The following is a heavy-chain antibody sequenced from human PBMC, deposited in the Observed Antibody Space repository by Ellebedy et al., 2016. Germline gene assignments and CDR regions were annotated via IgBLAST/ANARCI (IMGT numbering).Heavy chain of an antibody. CDR3: ARGLLSGSRCASCYTF. V-gene: IGHV1-58*01. J-gene: IGHJ4*02. D-gene: IGHD2-2*01. CDR2: IVVGSGNT. Sequence: SVKVSXKASGFTFTSSAVQWVRQARGQRLEWIGWIVVGSGNTNYAQKFQERVTITRDMSTSTAYMELSSLRSEDTAVYYCARGLLSGSRCASCYTFWGQGTLVTVSS. CDR1: GFTFTSSA.